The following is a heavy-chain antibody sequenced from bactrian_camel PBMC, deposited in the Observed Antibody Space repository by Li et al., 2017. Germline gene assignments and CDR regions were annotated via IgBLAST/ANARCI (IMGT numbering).Heavy chain of an antibody. CDR3: ATRMLVAD. CDR2: ISPDGTDT. V-gene: IGHV3S6*01. J-gene: IGHJ4*01. CDR1: GFTFRTYW. D-gene: IGHD6*01. Sequence: HVQLVESGGGLVQPGGSLRLSCAASGFTFRTYWMFWVRQAPGKGLEWVSTISPDGTDTYYGDSLKGRFTISRDNAKNTAYLQMNILKSEDTAMYYCATRMLVADWGQGTQVTVS.